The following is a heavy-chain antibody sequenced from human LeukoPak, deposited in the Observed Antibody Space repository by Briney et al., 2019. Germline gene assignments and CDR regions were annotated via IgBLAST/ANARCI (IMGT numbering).Heavy chain of an antibody. V-gene: IGHV3-23*01. J-gene: IGHJ5*02. CDR2: ISGTGSST. Sequence: GGSQRLSCEASGFTFGNYAMNWVRQAPGKGLEWVSTISGTGSSTYYADSAKGRFTISRDNSKDTLFLQLNSLTAADTAMYFCAKASVAIPQYCNSWGQGTLVTVSS. D-gene: IGHD2-2*02. CDR1: GFTFGNYA. CDR3: AKASVAIPQYCNS.